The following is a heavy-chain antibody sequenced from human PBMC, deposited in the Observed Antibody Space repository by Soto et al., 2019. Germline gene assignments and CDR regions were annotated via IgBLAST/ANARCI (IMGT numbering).Heavy chain of an antibody. CDR1: GFTFSSYA. D-gene: IGHD3-9*01. J-gene: IGHJ4*02. V-gene: IGHV3-23*01. CDR2: ISGSGGST. Sequence: GGSLRLSCAASGFTFSSYAMSWVRQAPGKGLEWVSAISGSGGSTYYADSVKGRFTISRDNSKNTLYLQMNSLRAEDTAVYYCAKDRMYSDILTGYYPYAYWGQGTLVTVSS. CDR3: AKDRMYSDILTGYYPYAY.